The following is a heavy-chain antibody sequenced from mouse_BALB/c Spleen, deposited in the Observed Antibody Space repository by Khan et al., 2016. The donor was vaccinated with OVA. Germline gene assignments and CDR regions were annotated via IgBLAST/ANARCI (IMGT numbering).Heavy chain of an antibody. CDR3: ARLAYYYNSEGFAY. CDR2: ISSGGSYT. Sequence: EVELVESGGDLVKPGGSLKLSCAASGFTFSTYGMSWVRQTPDKRLEWVATISSGGSYTYYPDNVKGRFTFSRDNAKNTLYLQMSRLKSEDTAMYYCARLAYYYNSEGFAYWGQGTLVTVSA. J-gene: IGHJ3*01. D-gene: IGHD1-1*01. V-gene: IGHV5-6*01. CDR1: GFTFSTYG.